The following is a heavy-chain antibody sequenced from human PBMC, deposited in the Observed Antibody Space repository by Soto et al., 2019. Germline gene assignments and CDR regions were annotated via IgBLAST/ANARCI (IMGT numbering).Heavy chain of an antibody. CDR3: AKMRGSGYFDY. D-gene: IGHD2-15*01. V-gene: IGHV3-30*18. CDR1: GFTFISYG. CDR2: ISYDGSNK. J-gene: IGHJ4*02. Sequence: QVQLVESGGGVVQPGRSLRLSCAASGFTFISYGMHWVRQAPGKGLEWVAVISYDGSNKYYADSVMGRFTISRDNSKNTLYQQMNSLRAEDTAVYYCAKMRGSGYFDYWGQGTLVTVSS.